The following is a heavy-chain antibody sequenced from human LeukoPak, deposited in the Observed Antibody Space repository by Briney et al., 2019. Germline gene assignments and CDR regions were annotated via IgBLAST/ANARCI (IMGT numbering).Heavy chain of an antibody. Sequence: SQTLSLTCVVSGGSISSGGYSWSWIRQPPGRGLEFIGYIYHSGATYYSPSLKSRVTISVDRPKDQFSLKLTSVTAADTAVYYCARGPNDILTGYYRTFFDYWGQGALVTVSS. CDR2: IYHSGAT. CDR3: ARGPNDILTGYYRTFFDY. D-gene: IGHD3-9*01. J-gene: IGHJ4*02. V-gene: IGHV4-30-2*01. CDR1: GGSISSGGYS.